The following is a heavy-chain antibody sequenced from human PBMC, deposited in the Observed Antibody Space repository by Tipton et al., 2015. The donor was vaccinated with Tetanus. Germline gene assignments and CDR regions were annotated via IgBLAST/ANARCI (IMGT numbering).Heavy chain of an antibody. Sequence: LRLSCAVYRGSFSGYYWSWIRQPPGKGLEWIGEINHSGSTNYNLSLKSRVTISVDTSENQFSLTLSSVTAADTAVYYCARVGRHQQFTYYHFYYGLDVWGQGTTVTVSS. CDR3: ARVGRHQQFTYYHFYYGLDV. CDR2: INHSGST. J-gene: IGHJ6*02. CDR1: RGSFSGYY. V-gene: IGHV4-34*01. D-gene: IGHD3-16*01.